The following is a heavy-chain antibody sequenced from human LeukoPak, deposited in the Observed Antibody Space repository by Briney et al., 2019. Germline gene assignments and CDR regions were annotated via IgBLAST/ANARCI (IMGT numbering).Heavy chain of an antibody. CDR2: INHSGST. V-gene: IGHV4-34*01. CDR3: ARRRWLVSGAFDI. Sequence: GSLRLSCAASGFTFSSYAMHWVRQAPGKGLEWIGEINHSGSTNYDPSLKSRVTISVDTSKNQFSLRLSSVTAADTAVYYCARRRWLVSGAFDIWGQGTMVTVSS. J-gene: IGHJ3*02. CDR1: GFTFSSYA. D-gene: IGHD6-19*01.